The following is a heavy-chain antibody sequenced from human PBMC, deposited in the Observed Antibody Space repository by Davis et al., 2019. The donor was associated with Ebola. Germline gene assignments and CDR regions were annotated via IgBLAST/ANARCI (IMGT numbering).Heavy chain of an antibody. Sequence: PGGSLRLSCAASGFTFTSYTMNWVRQAPGKGLEWVSSISSSSSFIYYADSVKGRFTISRDNAKNSLFLQMNSLRAEDTAVYYCAYFTRDFYYSYCMDVWGIGTTVTVSS. D-gene: IGHD2-21*01. CDR2: ISSSSSFI. J-gene: IGHJ6*03. CDR1: GFTFTSYT. CDR3: AYFTRDFYYSYCMDV. V-gene: IGHV3-21*01.